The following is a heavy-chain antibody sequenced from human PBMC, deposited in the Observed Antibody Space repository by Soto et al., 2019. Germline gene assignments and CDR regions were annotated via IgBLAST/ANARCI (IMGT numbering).Heavy chain of an antibody. CDR2: ISYDGSNK. Sequence: QVQLVESGGGVVQPGRSLRLSCAASGFTFSSYAMHWVRQAPGKGLEWVAVISYDGSNKYYADSVKGRFTISRDNSKKTLYLQMNCLRAEDTAVYYCARDSRFTVVTASNDYWGQGTLVTVSS. CDR3: ARDSRFTVVTASNDY. V-gene: IGHV3-30-3*01. CDR1: GFTFSSYA. D-gene: IGHD2-21*02. J-gene: IGHJ4*02.